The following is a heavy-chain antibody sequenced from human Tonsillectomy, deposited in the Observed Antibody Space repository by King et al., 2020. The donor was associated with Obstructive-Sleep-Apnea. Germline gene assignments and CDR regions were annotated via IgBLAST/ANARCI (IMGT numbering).Heavy chain of an antibody. CDR1: GFTFDDYG. Sequence: VQLVESGGDLVQPGRSLRLSCAASGFTFDDYGMHWVRQAPGKGLEWVSFISWNSGTIGYADSVKGRFTISRDNAKNSLYLQMNSLRAEDTALYYCAKGVNSSSWHWGQGALVTVS. CDR3: AKGVNSSSWH. D-gene: IGHD6-13*01. V-gene: IGHV3-9*01. CDR2: ISWNSGTI. J-gene: IGHJ1*01.